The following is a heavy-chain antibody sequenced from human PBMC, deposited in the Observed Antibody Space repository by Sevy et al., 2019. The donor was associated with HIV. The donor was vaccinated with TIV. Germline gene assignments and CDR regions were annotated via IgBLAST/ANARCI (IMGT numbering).Heavy chain of an antibody. J-gene: IGHJ6*02. V-gene: IGHV3-30-3*01. CDR1: GFAFTNYYA. CDR2: ISLDESEK. Sequence: GGSLRLSCAASGFAFTNYYAMHWVRQAPGKGLEWVALISLDESEKYYADSVKGRFTISRDNFKNTLYLQMNSLTTEDTAVYYCARPRANYVDNYFFYAMDVWGQGTTVTVSS. CDR3: ARPRANYVDNYFFYAMDV. D-gene: IGHD4-17*01.